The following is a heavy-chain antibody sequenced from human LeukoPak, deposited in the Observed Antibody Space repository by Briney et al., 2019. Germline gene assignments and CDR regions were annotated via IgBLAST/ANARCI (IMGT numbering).Heavy chain of an antibody. V-gene: IGHV3-23*01. D-gene: IGHD5-24*01. J-gene: IGHJ6*02. CDR1: GFTFSSYA. Sequence: QAGGSLRLSCAASGFTFSSYAMSWVRQAPGKGLEWDSAISGSGGSTYYADSVKGRFTISRDNSKNTLYLQMNSLRAEDTAVYYCAKVPSIEYYYYGMDVWGQGTTVTVSS. CDR3: AKVPSIEYYYYGMDV. CDR2: ISGSGGST.